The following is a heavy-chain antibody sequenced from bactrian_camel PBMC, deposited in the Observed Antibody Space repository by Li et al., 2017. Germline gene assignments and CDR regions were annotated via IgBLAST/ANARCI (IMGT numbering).Heavy chain of an antibody. CDR1: GFTFSTYA. Sequence: VQLVESGGGSVQAGGSLRLSCAASGFTFSTYAMSWVRQAPGKGLEWVSTVNSDGGTRYYADSVQGRFTISRDNNRNTLYLQMHSLKTEDTALYYCVMASGGWFGFWDYWGQGTQVTVS. V-gene: IGHV3S31*01. J-gene: IGHJ4*01. CDR2: VNSDGGTR. CDR3: VMASGGWFGFWDY. D-gene: IGHD3*01.